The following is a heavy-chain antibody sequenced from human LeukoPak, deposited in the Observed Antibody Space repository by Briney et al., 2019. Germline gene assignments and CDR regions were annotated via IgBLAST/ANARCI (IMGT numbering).Heavy chain of an antibody. Sequence: ASVKVSCKASGYTFTSYYMHWVRQAPGQGLEWMGIINPSGGSTSYAQKFQGRVTMTRDMSTSTVCMELSSLRSEDTAVYYCARSGRKDSFDYWGQGTLVTVSS. CDR1: GYTFTSYY. V-gene: IGHV1-46*01. CDR3: ARSGRKDSFDY. J-gene: IGHJ4*02. CDR2: INPSGGST. D-gene: IGHD1-26*01.